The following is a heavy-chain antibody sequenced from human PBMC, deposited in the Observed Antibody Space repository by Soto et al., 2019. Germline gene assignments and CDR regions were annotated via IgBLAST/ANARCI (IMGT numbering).Heavy chain of an antibody. Sequence: GGSLRLSCAASGFTFSNYGMQWVRQAPGKGLEWVAVISYDGSANYYADSVKGRFTISRDNTKNTLDLQMNSLRAEDTALYYCAKEKTANTATAFDYWGQGALVTVST. V-gene: IGHV3-30*18. CDR2: ISYDGSAN. D-gene: IGHD6-13*01. CDR1: GFTFSNYG. J-gene: IGHJ4*02. CDR3: AKEKTANTATAFDY.